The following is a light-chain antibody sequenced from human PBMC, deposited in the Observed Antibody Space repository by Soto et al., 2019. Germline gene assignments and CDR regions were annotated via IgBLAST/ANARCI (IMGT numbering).Light chain of an antibody. CDR2: DVN. CDR1: SSDIGGYDY. J-gene: IGLJ2*01. CDR3: TSYAGRSSHVV. V-gene: IGLV2-14*01. Sequence: QSALTQPASVSGSPGQSITLSCTGTSSDIGGYDYVSWYQRHPGKAPKLIIYDVNNRPSGVSNRFSGSKSGNTASLTISGLQAEQEAAYYCTSYAGRSSHVVFGGGTKVTVL.